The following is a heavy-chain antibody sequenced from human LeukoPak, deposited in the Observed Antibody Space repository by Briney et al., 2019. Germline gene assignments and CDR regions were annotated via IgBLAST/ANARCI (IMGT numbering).Heavy chain of an antibody. J-gene: IGHJ4*02. CDR3: ALSAEKQLVYFDF. V-gene: IGHV1-69*05. Sequence: ASVKVSCKASGDTFSNYDVTWVRQAPGQGLEWMGRIIPVFDTAKYAQNFQGRVPMTTDESSSTAYMELYSLRSEDTAVYYCALSAEKQLVYFDFWGQGTLVTVSS. CDR1: GDTFSNYD. CDR2: IIPVFDTA. D-gene: IGHD6-13*01.